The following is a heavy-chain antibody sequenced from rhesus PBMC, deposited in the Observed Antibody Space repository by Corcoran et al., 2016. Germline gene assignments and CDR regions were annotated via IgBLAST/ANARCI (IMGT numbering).Heavy chain of an antibody. CDR3: ARPSNYPYWYFDL. Sequence: QVQLQESGPGVVKPSGTLSLTCAVSGGSINDNYRWSWIRQPPGKGLAWIEYIYGISAQPNYNPALKRRITISKDTSKNQFALNRSSVTAADTAVYYCARPSNYPYWYFDLWGPGTPITISS. V-gene: IGHV4S10*01. CDR1: GGSINDNYR. J-gene: IGHJ2*01. CDR2: IYGISAQP. D-gene: IGHD4-23*01.